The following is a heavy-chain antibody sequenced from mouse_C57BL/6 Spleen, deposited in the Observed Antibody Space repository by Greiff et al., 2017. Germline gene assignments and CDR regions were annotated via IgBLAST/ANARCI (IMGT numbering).Heavy chain of an antibody. J-gene: IGHJ3*01. V-gene: IGHV1-74*01. CDR3: AIDGGLDSSGYVAY. Sequence: QVQLQQPGAELVKPGASVKVSCKASGYTFTSYWMHWVKQRPGQGLEWIGRIHPSDSDTNYNQKFKGKATLTVDKSSSTAYMQLSSLTSEDSAVYDGAIDGGLDSSGYVAYWGQGTLVTVSA. CDR2: IHPSDSDT. CDR1: GYTFTSYW. D-gene: IGHD3-2*02.